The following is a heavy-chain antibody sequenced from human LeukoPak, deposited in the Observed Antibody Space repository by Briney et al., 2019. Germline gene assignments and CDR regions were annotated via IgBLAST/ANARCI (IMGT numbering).Heavy chain of an antibody. CDR1: GYTFTGYY. D-gene: IGHD6-19*01. Sequence: ASVKVSCKASGYTFTGYYMHWVRQAPGQGLEWMGWINPNSGGTNYAQKFQGRVTMTRDTSISTAYMELSRLRSDDTAVYYCARVRIAVAGRHKPCYFDYWGQGTLVTVSS. CDR3: ARVRIAVAGRHKPCYFDY. J-gene: IGHJ4*02. CDR2: INPNSGGT. V-gene: IGHV1-2*02.